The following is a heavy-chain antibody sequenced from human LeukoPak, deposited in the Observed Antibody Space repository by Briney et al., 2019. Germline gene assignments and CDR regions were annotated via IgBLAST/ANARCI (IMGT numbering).Heavy chain of an antibody. V-gene: IGHV1-2*04. CDR2: INPNSGGT. CDR1: GYTFTGYY. J-gene: IGHJ4*02. Sequence: ASVKVSCKASGYTFTGYYMHWVRQAPGQGLEWMGWINPNSGGTNYAQKFQGWVTMTRDTSISTAYMELSRLRSDDTAVYYCARDPPEERLGELSLGFDYWGQGTLVTVSS. D-gene: IGHD3-16*02. CDR3: ARDPPEERLGELSLGFDY.